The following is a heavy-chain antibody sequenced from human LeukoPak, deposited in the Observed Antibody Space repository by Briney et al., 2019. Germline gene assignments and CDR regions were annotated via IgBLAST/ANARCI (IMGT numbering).Heavy chain of an antibody. CDR2: MNPNSGNT. CDR1: GYTFTSYD. Sequence: ASVKVSCKASGYTFTSYDINWVRQATGQGLEWMGWMNPNSGNTGYAQKFQGRVTMTRNTSISTDYTELSSLRSEDTAVYYCARGNGWITMIVVVSDDAFDIWGQGTMVTVSS. D-gene: IGHD3-22*01. CDR3: ARGNGWITMIVVVSDDAFDI. J-gene: IGHJ3*02. V-gene: IGHV1-8*01.